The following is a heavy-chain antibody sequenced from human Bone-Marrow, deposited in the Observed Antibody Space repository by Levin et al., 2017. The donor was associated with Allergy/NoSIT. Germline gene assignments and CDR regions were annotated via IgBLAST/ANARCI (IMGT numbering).Heavy chain of an antibody. D-gene: IGHD2-21*01. CDR1: GFTFGSFS. CDR3: ARVGIPNNYYYMDV. V-gene: IGHV3-48*01. Sequence: LSLTCAASGFTFGSFSMMWVRQAPGKGLEWVSYISSSSSTKYYADSMKGRFTISRDNAKNSLYLQMNSLRAEDTAVYYCARVGIPNNYYYMDVWGTGTTVTVSS. J-gene: IGHJ6*03. CDR2: ISSSSSTK.